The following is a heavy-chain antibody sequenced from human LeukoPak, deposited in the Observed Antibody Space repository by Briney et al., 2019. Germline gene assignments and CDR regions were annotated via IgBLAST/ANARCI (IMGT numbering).Heavy chain of an antibody. CDR1: GITFSNYG. J-gene: IGHJ4*02. CDR2: ISYDGSNK. D-gene: IGHD2-2*01. V-gene: IGHV3-30*18. CDR3: AKPPDWYCSSPSCHFAAPFDY. Sequence: GSLRLPCAASGITFSNYGMHWVRQAPGKGLEWVAVISYDGSNKNYADSVKGRFTISRDNSKNTLYLQMNTLRAEDTAVYYCAKPPDWYCSSPSCHFAAPFDYWGQGTLVTVSS.